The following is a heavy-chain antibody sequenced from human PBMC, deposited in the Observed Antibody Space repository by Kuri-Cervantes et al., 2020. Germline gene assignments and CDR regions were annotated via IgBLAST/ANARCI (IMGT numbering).Heavy chain of an antibody. V-gene: IGHV4-30-2*01. J-gene: IGHJ4*02. CDR2: IYHSGST. D-gene: IGHD2-15*01. Sequence: LRLSCAVSGGSISSGGYSWSWIRQPPGKGLEWIGYIYHSGSTYYNPYLKSRVTISVDRSKNQFSLKLSSVTAADSAVYYCASSKRSITPFGYWGQGTLVTVSS. CDR3: ASSKRSITPFGY. CDR1: GGSISSGGYS.